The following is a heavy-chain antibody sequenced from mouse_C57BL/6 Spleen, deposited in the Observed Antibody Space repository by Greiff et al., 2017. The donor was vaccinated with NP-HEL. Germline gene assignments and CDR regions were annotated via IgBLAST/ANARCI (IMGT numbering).Heavy chain of an antibody. CDR1: GYTFTDHT. CDR2: IYPRDGST. J-gene: IGHJ2*01. D-gene: IGHD2-3*01. Sequence: QVQLQQSDAELVKPGASVKISCKVSGYTFTDHTIHWMKQRPEQGLEWIGYIYPRDGSTKYNEKFKGKATLPADKSSSTAYMQLNSLTSEDSSVYISARDGYYDYLDDWGKGTTLTVSS. V-gene: IGHV1-78*01. CDR3: ARDGYYDYLDD.